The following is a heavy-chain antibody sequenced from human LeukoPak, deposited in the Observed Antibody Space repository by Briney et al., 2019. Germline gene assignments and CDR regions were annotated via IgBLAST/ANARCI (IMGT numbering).Heavy chain of an antibody. J-gene: IGHJ4*02. Sequence: GRSLRLSCAASGFTFSSYAMRWVRQAPGKGLEWVAVISYDGSNKYYADSVKGRFTISRDNSKNTLYLQMNSLRAEDTAVYYCASPVTTGYWGQGTLVTVSS. CDR3: ASPVTTGY. CDR2: ISYDGSNK. D-gene: IGHD4-17*01. V-gene: IGHV3-30-3*01. CDR1: GFTFSSYA.